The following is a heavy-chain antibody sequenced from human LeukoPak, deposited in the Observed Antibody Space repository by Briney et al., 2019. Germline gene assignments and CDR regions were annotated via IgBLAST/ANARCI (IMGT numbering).Heavy chain of an antibody. V-gene: IGHV1-69*13. CDR3: ARASLGYSSGPNWFDP. Sequence: SVKVSCKASGGTFSSYAISWVRQAPGQGLEWMGGIIPIFGTANYAQKFQGRVTITADESTSTAYMELSSLRSEDTAVYYCARASLGYSSGPNWFDPWGQGTLVTVSS. CDR2: IIPIFGTA. D-gene: IGHD6-19*01. CDR1: GGTFSSYA. J-gene: IGHJ5*02.